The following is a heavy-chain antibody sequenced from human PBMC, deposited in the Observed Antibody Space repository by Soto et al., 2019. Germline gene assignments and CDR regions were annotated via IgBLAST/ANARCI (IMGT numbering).Heavy chain of an antibody. J-gene: IGHJ5*02. D-gene: IGHD3-10*01. Sequence: ASVKVSCKASGYTFTSYGISWVRQAPGQGLEWMGWISAYNGNTNYAQKLQGRVTMTTDTSTSTAYMGLRSLRSDDTAVYYCARANLAREGFGELLSGVFDPWGQGTLVTVSS. CDR1: GYTFTSYG. CDR3: ARANLAREGFGELLSGVFDP. V-gene: IGHV1-18*01. CDR2: ISAYNGNT.